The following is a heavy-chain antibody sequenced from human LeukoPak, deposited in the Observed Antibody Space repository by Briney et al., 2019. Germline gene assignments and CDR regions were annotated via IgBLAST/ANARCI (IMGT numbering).Heavy chain of an antibody. V-gene: IGHV3-21*01. J-gene: IGHJ4*02. CDR3: ARALIAAAGLAGYYFDY. D-gene: IGHD6-13*01. CDR1: GFTFSAYT. Sequence: GGSLRLTCAASGFTFSAYTMTWVCQAPGKGLERVASVSSSSSYIHYADSVKGRFTISRDNAKNSLYLQMNSLRAEDTAVYYCARALIAAAGLAGYYFDYWGQGTLVTVSS. CDR2: VSSSSSYI.